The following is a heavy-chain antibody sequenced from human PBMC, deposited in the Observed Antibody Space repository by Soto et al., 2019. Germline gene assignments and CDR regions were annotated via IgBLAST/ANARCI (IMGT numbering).Heavy chain of an antibody. J-gene: IGHJ6*02. CDR3: ARYGSGSYYYGKDV. CDR1: GGTFSSYT. V-gene: IGHV1-69*02. D-gene: IGHD3-10*01. Sequence: QVQLVQSGAEVKKPGSSVKVSCKASGGTFSSYTISWVRQAPGQGLEWMGRIIPILGIANYAQKFQGRVTITADKSTSTAYMELSSLRSEDTAVYYCARYGSGSYYYGKDVWGQGTTVTVSS. CDR2: IIPILGIA.